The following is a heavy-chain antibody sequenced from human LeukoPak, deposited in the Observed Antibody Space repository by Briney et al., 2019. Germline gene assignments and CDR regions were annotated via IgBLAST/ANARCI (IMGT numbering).Heavy chain of an antibody. J-gene: IGHJ4*02. D-gene: IGHD4-17*01. CDR1: GFTFSRFN. CDR3: ARPDYGASGDY. V-gene: IGHV3-33*01. Sequence: GGSLRLSCAASGFTFSRFNLHWVRQAPGKGLEWVAVIWHDGSNKYYTDSVKGRFTISRDDSKNTLYLQMNSLKAEDTAVYYCARPDYGASGDYWGQGTLVTVSS. CDR2: IWHDGSNK.